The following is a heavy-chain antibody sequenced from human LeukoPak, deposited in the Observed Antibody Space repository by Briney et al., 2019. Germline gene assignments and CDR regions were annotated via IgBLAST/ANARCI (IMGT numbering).Heavy chain of an antibody. CDR3: ARDRYGSGSYYDYYYYMDV. CDR1: GGSISSYY. D-gene: IGHD3-10*01. Sequence: SETLSLACTVSGGSISSYYWSWIRQPAGKGLEWIGRIYTSGSTNYNPSLKSRVTMSVYTSKNQFSLKLSSVTAADTAVYYCARDRYGSGSYYDYYYYMDVWGKGTTVTISS. V-gene: IGHV4-4*07. CDR2: IYTSGST. J-gene: IGHJ6*03.